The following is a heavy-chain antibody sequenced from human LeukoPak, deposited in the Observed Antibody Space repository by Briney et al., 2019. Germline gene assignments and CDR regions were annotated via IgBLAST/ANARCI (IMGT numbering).Heavy chain of an antibody. CDR1: GFIYDDYA. D-gene: IGHD1-20*01. J-gene: IGHJ3*02. V-gene: IGHV3-9*01. Sequence: GRPLRLSCAASGFIYDDYAMHWLRQAPGKGLERVSGISWNSRIVDYADSVKGRFTISRDNSKNSLSLEMDSLRSEDTALYYCAKDRSHNFDDHRGNAFQIWGRGTMVIVSS. CDR2: ISWNSRIV. CDR3: AKDRSHNFDDHRGNAFQI.